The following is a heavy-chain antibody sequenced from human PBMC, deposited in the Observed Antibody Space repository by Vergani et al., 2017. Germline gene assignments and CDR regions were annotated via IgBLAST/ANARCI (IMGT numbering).Heavy chain of an antibody. CDR1: GFTFSSYA. D-gene: IGHD2-2*01. J-gene: IGHJ3*02. CDR2: ISGSGGST. Sequence: EVQLLESGGGLVQPGGSLRLSCAASGFTFSSYAMSWVRQAPGKGLEWVSAISGSGGSTYYADSVKGRFTISRDNSKNTLYLQMNSLRAEDTAVYYCANSVRYGRYCSSTSCGYAFDIWGQGTMVTVSS. CDR3: ANSVRYGRYCSSTSCGYAFDI. V-gene: IGHV3-23*01.